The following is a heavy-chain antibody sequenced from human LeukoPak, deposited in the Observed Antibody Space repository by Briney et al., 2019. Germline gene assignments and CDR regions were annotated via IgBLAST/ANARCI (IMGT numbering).Heavy chain of an antibody. J-gene: IGHJ6*02. CDR1: GFTFSSYW. CDR3: AREEHYDFWSGYYYYYGMDV. D-gene: IGHD3-3*01. CDR2: IKQDGSEK. V-gene: IGHV3-7*01. Sequence: GGSLRLSCAASGFTFSSYWMSWVRQAPGKGLEWVANIKQDGSEKYYVDSVKGRFTISRDNAKNSLYLQMNSLRAEDTAVYYCAREEHYDFWSGYYYYYGMDVWGQGTTVTVSS.